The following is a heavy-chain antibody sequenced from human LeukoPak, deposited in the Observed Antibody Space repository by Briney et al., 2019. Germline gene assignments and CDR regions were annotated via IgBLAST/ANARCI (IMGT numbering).Heavy chain of an antibody. J-gene: IGHJ4*02. CDR3: ARVAFYYDSGSYFDY. CDR1: GFTVSSNY. CDR2: IYYSGST. Sequence: PGGSLRLSCAASGFTVSSNYMSWIRQPPGKGLEWIGYIYYSGSTYYNPSLKSRVTISVDTSKNQFSLKLSSVTAADTAAYYCARVAFYYDSGSYFDYWGQGALVSVSS. V-gene: IGHV4-59*02. D-gene: IGHD3-10*01.